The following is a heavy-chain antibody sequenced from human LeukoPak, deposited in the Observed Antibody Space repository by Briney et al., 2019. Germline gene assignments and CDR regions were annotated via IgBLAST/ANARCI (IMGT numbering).Heavy chain of an antibody. CDR2: IQQHGSET. D-gene: IGHD1-26*01. J-gene: IGHJ4*02. Sequence: GGSLRLSCEGSGFTFSNYWMSWVRQAPGKGLEWVANIQQHGSETYYGDSVKGRFTISRDNAKNSLYLQMNSLRAEDTAVYYCARDSDLGVPQFDYWGQGTLVTVSS. CDR1: GFTFSNYW. CDR3: ARDSDLGVPQFDY. V-gene: IGHV3-7*03.